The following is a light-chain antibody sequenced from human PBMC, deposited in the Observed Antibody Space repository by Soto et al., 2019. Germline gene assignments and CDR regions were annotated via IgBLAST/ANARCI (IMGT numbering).Light chain of an antibody. V-gene: IGLV2-14*01. CDR1: SRDVGGYNY. CDR2: DVS. J-gene: IGLJ1*01. Sequence: QSALTQPASGTGSPGKSITIPSTGTSRDVGGYNYVSWYQQHPGKAPKLMIYDVSNRPSGVSNRFSGSKSGNTASLTISGLQAEDEADYYCSSYTSSSTRVFGTGTKVTVL. CDR3: SSYTSSSTRV.